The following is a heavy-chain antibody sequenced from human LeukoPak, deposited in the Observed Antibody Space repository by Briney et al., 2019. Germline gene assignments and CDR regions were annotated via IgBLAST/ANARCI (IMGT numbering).Heavy chain of an antibody. CDR2: IYNSVN. V-gene: IGHV4-59*01. Sequence: SETLSLTCTVSGASISGYYWSWIRQPPGEGLEWIGYIYNSVNDYNPSLKSRVIISSDPSKNQFSLRLSSMTAADTAVYYCAILPTVWGQGTLVTVSS. CDR1: GASISGYY. CDR3: AILPTV. D-gene: IGHD1-14*01. J-gene: IGHJ4*02.